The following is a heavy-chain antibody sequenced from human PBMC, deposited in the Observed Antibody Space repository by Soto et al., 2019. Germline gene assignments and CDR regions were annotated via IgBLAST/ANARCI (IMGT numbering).Heavy chain of an antibody. CDR3: GTCSSPFDY. CDR2: ITATGANT. V-gene: IGHV3-23*01. Sequence: EVHLMESGGGLVQPGGSLRLSCAASEFSFSSYALNWVRQAPGKGLEWVSAITATGANTYYADSVKGRFTISRDNSKKTLYLQMDSLRPEDTAVYYCGTCSSPFDYWGQGTQVTVSS. J-gene: IGHJ4*02. D-gene: IGHD6-13*01. CDR1: EFSFSSYA.